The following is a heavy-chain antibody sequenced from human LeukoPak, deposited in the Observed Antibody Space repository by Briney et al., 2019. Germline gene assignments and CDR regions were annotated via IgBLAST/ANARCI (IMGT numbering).Heavy chain of an antibody. CDR1: GFTFSSYS. V-gene: IGHV3-48*01. Sequence: PGGSLRPSCAASGFTFSSYSMNWFRQAPGKGLEWVSYISSSRSTIYYADSVKGRFTISRDNAKNSLYLQMNGLRAEDTAVYYCAREGVGARDYFDYWGQGTLVTVSS. D-gene: IGHD1-26*01. J-gene: IGHJ4*02. CDR2: ISSSRSTI. CDR3: AREGVGARDYFDY.